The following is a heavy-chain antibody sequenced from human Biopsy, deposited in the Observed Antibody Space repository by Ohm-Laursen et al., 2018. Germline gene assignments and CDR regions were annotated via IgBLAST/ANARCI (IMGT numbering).Heavy chain of an antibody. CDR3: ARSPGRDRMDV. J-gene: IGHJ6*02. D-gene: IGHD1-14*01. Sequence: SLRLSYAASGFTFSSYWMNWVRQAPGRGLEWVSYINVYSNKKYYADSVKGRFIVSRDNDKNSLYLQMNSLRAEDTAVYHCARSPGRDRMDVWGQGTTVIVSS. V-gene: IGHV3-48*04. CDR2: INVYSNKK. CDR1: GFTFSSYW.